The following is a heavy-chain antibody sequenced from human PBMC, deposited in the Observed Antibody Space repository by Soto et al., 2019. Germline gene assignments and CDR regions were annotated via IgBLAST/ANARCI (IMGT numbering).Heavy chain of an antibody. CDR1: GYTFTSYD. D-gene: IGHD2-15*01. V-gene: IGHV1-8*01. J-gene: IGHJ2*01. CDR3: ARGLVVVSATYWYFDL. CDR2: MNPNSGKA. Sequence: QVQLVQSGAEVKKPGASVKVSCKASGYTFTSYDINWVRQAAGQGLVWIGWMNPNSGKAVYAQKFQGRVTMAGNTSISTAYMEMSSLRSDDTAVYFCARGLVVVSATYWYFDLWGRGTLVTVSS.